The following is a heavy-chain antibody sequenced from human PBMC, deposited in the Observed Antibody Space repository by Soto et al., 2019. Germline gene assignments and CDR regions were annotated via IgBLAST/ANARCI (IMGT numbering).Heavy chain of an antibody. V-gene: IGHV1-69*12. D-gene: IGHD1-1*01. Sequence: QVQLVQSGAEVKKPGSSVKVSCKASGGTFSSYAISWVRQAPGQGLEWMGGIIPIFGTANYAQKFQGRVTXXAXEXMSTAYMELSSLRSEDTAVYYCASVETGTSRDYFDYWGQGTLVTVSS. J-gene: IGHJ4*02. CDR1: GGTFSSYA. CDR2: IIPIFGTA. CDR3: ASVETGTSRDYFDY.